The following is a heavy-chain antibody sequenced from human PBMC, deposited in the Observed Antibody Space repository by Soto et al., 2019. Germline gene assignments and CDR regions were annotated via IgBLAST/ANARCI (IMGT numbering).Heavy chain of an antibody. CDR2: ISYDGSDK. Sequence: QVQLVECGGGVVQPGRSLRLACAASGFTLSSYGMHWVRQAPGKGLEWVAVISYDGSDKYYADSVKGRFTISRDNSKNTLNLQMNSLRADDTAVYYCAKALGELSPESYDYWGQGTLIIVSS. D-gene: IGHD3-16*02. J-gene: IGHJ4*02. CDR3: AKALGELSPESYDY. V-gene: IGHV3-30*18. CDR1: GFTLSSYG.